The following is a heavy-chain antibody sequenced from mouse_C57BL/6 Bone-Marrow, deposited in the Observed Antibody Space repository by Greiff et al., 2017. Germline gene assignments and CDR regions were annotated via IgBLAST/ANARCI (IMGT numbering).Heavy chain of an antibody. Sequence: EVKLMESGAELVRPGASVKLSCTASGFNIKDDYMHWVKQRPEQGLEWIGWIDPENGDTEYASKFQGKATITADTSSNTAYLQLSSLTSEDTAVYYCTTHYYGSHDDWGQGTTLTVSS. CDR1: GFNIKDDY. CDR3: TTHYYGSHDD. CDR2: IDPENGDT. J-gene: IGHJ2*01. D-gene: IGHD1-1*01. V-gene: IGHV14-4*01.